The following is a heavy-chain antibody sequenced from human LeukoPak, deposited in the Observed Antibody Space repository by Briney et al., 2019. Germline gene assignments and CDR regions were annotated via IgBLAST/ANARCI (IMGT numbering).Heavy chain of an antibody. CDR3: AKVAQSGPLSWFLDAFDI. CDR2: ISWNSGSI. D-gene: IGHD3-10*01. J-gene: IGHJ3*02. V-gene: IGHV3-9*01. CDR1: GFTFDDYA. Sequence: PGGSLRLSCAASGFTFDDYAMHWVRQAPGMGLEWVSGISWNSGSIGYADSVKGRFTISRDNAKNSLYLQMNNLRAEDTALYYCAKVAQSGPLSWFLDAFDIWGQGTMVTVSS.